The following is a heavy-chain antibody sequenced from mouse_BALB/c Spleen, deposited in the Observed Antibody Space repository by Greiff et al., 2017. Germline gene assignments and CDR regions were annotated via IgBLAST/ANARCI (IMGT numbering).Heavy chain of an antibody. CDR2: IDPENGNT. Sequence: EVQLQQSGAELVKPGASVKLSCTASGFNIKDTYMHWVKQRPEQGLEWIGWIDPENGNTIYDPKFQGKASITADTSSNTAYLQLSSLTSEDTAVYYCASYGSYYYAMDYWGQGTSVTVSS. V-gene: IGHV14-3*02. J-gene: IGHJ4*01. D-gene: IGHD1-1*01. CDR3: ASYGSYYYAMDY. CDR1: GFNIKDTY.